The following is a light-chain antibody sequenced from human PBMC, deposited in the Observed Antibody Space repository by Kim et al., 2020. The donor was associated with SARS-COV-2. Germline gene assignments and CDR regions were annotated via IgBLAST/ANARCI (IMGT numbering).Light chain of an antibody. CDR2: TAN. V-gene: IGLV1-44*01. CDR1: SYTVGRPF. CDR3: ATWDVTLNGWV. Sequence: RLTISSSAMSYTVGRPFVNGYQQLPGTAPKVLIYTANQRPSGVPDRFSGSRSGTSASLAISGLQSEDEADYYCATWDVTLNGWVFGGGTQLTVL. J-gene: IGLJ3*02.